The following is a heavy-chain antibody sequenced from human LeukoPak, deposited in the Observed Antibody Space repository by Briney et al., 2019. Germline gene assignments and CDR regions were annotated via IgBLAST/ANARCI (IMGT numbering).Heavy chain of an antibody. CDR1: GGSFSGYY. CDR2: INHSGST. V-gene: IGHV4-34*01. CDR3: ARVAYYYDSSGYYYNWFDP. Sequence: SETLSLTCAVYGGSFSGYYWSWIRQPPGKGLEWIGEINHSGSTYYNPSLKSRVTISVDTSKNQFSLKLSSVTAADTAVYYCARVAYYYDSSGYYYNWFDPWGQGTLVTVSS. D-gene: IGHD3-22*01. J-gene: IGHJ5*02.